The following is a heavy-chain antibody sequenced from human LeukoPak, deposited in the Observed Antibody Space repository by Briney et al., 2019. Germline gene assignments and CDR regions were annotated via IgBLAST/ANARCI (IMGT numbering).Heavy chain of an antibody. CDR3: ARTEGWLQLYYYYYMDV. V-gene: IGHV3-21*01. CDR1: GFTFSSYS. J-gene: IGHJ6*03. Sequence: GGSLRLSCAASGFTFSSYSMNWVRQAPGKGLEWVSSISSSSSYIYYADSVKGRFTISRDNAKNSLYLQMNSLRAEDTAVYYCARTEGWLQLYYYYYMDVWGKGTTVTISS. D-gene: IGHD5-24*01. CDR2: ISSSSSYI.